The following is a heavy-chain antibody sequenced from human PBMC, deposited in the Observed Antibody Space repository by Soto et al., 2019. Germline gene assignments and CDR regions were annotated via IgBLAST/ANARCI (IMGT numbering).Heavy chain of an antibody. CDR1: RYIFTGYY. D-gene: IGHD2-2*01. CDR2: INPNSGDT. CDR3: PRSRSAYHYHATHA. Sequence: PSVKVSCKTSRYIFTGYYMHWVRQAPGQGLEWMGWINPNSGDTNYAQRFKGRVSMTSDTSINTAYLELSRLRPGDTAVFFCPRSRSAYHYHATHAWGQGTTVTVSS. V-gene: IGHV1-2*02. J-gene: IGHJ6*02.